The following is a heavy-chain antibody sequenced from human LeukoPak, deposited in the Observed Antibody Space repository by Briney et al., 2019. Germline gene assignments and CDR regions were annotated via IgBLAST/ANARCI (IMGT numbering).Heavy chain of an antibody. CDR3: VRFMRGTIGGDN. CDR2: IKEDGREK. J-gene: IGHJ4*02. Sequence: GGSLRLSCAASGFTFSSYAMHWVRQAPGKGLEWVANIKEDGREKYYVDSVKGRFTISRDNAKNSLYLQMNNLKAEDTAMYYCVRFMRGTIGGDNWGQGTLVTVSA. D-gene: IGHD3-16*01. CDR1: GFTFSSYA. V-gene: IGHV3-7*01.